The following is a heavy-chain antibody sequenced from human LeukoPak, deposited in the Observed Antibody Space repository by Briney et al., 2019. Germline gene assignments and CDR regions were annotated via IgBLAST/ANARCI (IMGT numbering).Heavy chain of an antibody. CDR1: GFTFSSYW. Sequence: PGGSLRLSCAASGFTFSSYWMHWVRQAPGKGLVWVSRINSDGSSTSYADSVKGRFTISRDNAKNSLYLQMNSLRAEDTAVYYCARFPISYYYDSSGYYPPPIDAFDIWGQGTMVTVSS. CDR3: ARFPISYYYDSSGYYPPPIDAFDI. J-gene: IGHJ3*02. V-gene: IGHV3-74*01. D-gene: IGHD3-22*01. CDR2: INSDGSST.